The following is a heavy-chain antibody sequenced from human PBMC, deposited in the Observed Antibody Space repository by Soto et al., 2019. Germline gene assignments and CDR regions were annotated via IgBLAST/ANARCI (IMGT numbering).Heavy chain of an antibody. Sequence: EVQLMDSVGGLVQPGGSLRLSCAASGFTFSSYAMNWVRQAPGKGLEWVSVISGSGDSTYYADSVKGRFTISRDNSKNTLYLQMNSLRTEDTAVYYCARRGPGTYFDYWGQGTLVTVSS. CDR3: ARRGPGTYFDY. V-gene: IGHV3-23*01. J-gene: IGHJ4*02. D-gene: IGHD6-13*01. CDR2: ISGSGDST. CDR1: GFTFSSYA.